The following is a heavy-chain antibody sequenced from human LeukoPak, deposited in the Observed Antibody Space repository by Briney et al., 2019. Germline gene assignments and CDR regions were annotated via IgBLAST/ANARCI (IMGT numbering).Heavy chain of an antibody. CDR2: IKYDGTDT. CDR3: AKDLYDSSGYCHFDY. J-gene: IGHJ4*02. Sequence: GGSLRLSCAASAFTFNNYGMHWVRQAPGKGLEWMSFIKYDGTDTYYADSVKGRFTISRDNSKNTLYLQMNSLRAGDTAVYYCAKDLYDSSGYCHFDYWGQGTLVTVSS. D-gene: IGHD3-22*01. CDR1: AFTFNNYG. V-gene: IGHV3-30*02.